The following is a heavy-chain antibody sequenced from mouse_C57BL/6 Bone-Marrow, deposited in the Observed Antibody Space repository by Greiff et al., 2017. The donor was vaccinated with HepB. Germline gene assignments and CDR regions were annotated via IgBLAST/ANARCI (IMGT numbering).Heavy chain of an antibody. Sequence: VQLQQPGAELVKPGASVKLSCKASGYTFTSYWMQWVKQRPGQGLEWIGEIDPSDSYTNYNQKFKGKATLTVDTSSSTAYMQLSSLTSEDSAVYYCARRSRGYWYFDVGGTGTTVTVSS. CDR3: ARRSRGYWYFDV. CDR2: IDPSDSYT. CDR1: GYTFTSYW. D-gene: IGHD1-1*01. J-gene: IGHJ1*03. V-gene: IGHV1-50*01.